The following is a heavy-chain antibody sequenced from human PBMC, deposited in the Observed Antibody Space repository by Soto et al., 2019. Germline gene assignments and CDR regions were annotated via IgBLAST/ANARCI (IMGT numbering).Heavy chain of an antibody. CDR1: GFPFSSYA. Sequence: EVQLLESGGGLVQPGGSVRLSCAASGFPFSSYAMSWVRQAPGKGLEWVSAISGNGAETSYAASVRGRLTISRDNSRDTLYHQMNSLRADDTAVYYCWKERRGSGGFVGSYWGQGILVTVSS. CDR3: WKERRGSGGFVGSY. CDR2: ISGNGAET. V-gene: IGHV3-23*01. J-gene: IGHJ4*02. D-gene: IGHD6-19*01.